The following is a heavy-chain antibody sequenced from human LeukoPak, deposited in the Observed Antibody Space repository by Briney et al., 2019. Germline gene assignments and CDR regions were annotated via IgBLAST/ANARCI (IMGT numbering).Heavy chain of an antibody. D-gene: IGHD3-10*01. CDR2: INPNSGGT. V-gene: IGHV1-2*02. CDR1: GYTFTGYY. CDR3: ARDLSHGSGSSYISNWFDP. Sequence: EASVKVSCKASGYTFTGYYMHWVRQAPGQGLEWMGWINPNSGGTNYAQKFQGRVTMTRDTSISTAYMELSRLRSDDTAVYYCARDLSHGSGSSYISNWFDPWGQGILVTVSS. J-gene: IGHJ5*02.